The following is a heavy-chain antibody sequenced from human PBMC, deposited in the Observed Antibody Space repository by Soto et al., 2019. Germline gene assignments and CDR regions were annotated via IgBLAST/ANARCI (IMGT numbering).Heavy chain of an antibody. CDR2: IYYSGST. CDR3: AREDYGGTVNWFDP. Sequence: PSETLSLTCTVSGGSISSGDYYWSWILHPPGKGLEWIGYIYYSGSTYYNPSLKSRVTISVDTSKNQFSLKLNSVTAADTAVYYCAREDYGGTVNWFDPWGQGTLVTVSS. CDR1: GGSISSGDYY. D-gene: IGHD4-17*01. J-gene: IGHJ5*02. V-gene: IGHV4-30-4*02.